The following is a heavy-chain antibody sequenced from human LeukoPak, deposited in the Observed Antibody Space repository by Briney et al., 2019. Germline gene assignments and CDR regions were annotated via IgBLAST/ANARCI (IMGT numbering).Heavy chain of an antibody. Sequence: QPGGSLRLSCAASGFTFDDYAMHWVRQAPGKGLEWVSGISWNSGTIGYADSVKGRFTISRDNAKNSLYLQMNSLRAEDTALYYCAKDAVAVAGPFDYWGQGTLVTVSS. D-gene: IGHD6-19*01. CDR2: ISWNSGTI. V-gene: IGHV3-9*01. CDR3: AKDAVAVAGPFDY. CDR1: GFTFDDYA. J-gene: IGHJ4*02.